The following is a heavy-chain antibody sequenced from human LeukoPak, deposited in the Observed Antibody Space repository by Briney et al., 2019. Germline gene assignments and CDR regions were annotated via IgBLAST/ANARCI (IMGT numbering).Heavy chain of an antibody. V-gene: IGHV3-48*04. CDR2: ISSSGSPI. D-gene: IGHD3-10*01. J-gene: IGHJ3*02. Sequence: GGSLRLSCAASGFTFSSYSMNWVRQAPGKGLELVSYISSSGSPIYYADSVKGRFTISRDNAKNSLYLQMNSLTAEDTAVYYCAREGRYYGSGSHRDGFDIWGQGTMVTVSS. CDR3: AREGRYYGSGSHRDGFDI. CDR1: GFTFSSYS.